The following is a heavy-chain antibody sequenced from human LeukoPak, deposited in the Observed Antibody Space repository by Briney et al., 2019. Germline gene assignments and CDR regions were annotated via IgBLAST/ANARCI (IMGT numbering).Heavy chain of an antibody. CDR1: GYTFTSYD. D-gene: IGHD6-13*01. J-gene: IGHJ5*02. Sequence: GASVKVSCKASGYTFTSYDINWVRQATGQGLEWMGWMNPNSGNTGYAQKFQGRVTITRNTSISTAYMELSSLRSEGTAVYYCARGPPFYSSPHGANWFDPWGQGTLVTVSS. CDR2: MNPNSGNT. V-gene: IGHV1-8*03. CDR3: ARGPPFYSSPHGANWFDP.